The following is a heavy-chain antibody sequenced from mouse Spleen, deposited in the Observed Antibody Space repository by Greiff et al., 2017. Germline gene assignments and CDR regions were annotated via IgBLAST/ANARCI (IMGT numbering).Heavy chain of an antibody. Sequence: VQLQQSVAELVRPGASVKLSCTASGFTITNTYMHWVKQRPEQGLEWIGSIDPASGNTKYDPKFKGKATITADTSSNTAYLQLSSLTSDDTAIYYCAYDYARSWFAYWGQGTLVTVSA. J-gene: IGHJ3*01. V-gene: IGHV14-3*01. CDR3: AYDYARSWFAY. CDR1: GFTITNTY. D-gene: IGHD2-4*01. CDR2: IDPASGNT.